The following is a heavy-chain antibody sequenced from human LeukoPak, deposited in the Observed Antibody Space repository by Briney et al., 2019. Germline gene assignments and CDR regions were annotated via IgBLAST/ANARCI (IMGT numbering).Heavy chain of an antibody. Sequence: GASVKVSCKASGYTFTGYYMHWVRQAPGQGLEWMGWINPNSGGTNYAQKFQGRVTTTRDTSISTAYMGLSRLRSDDTAVYYCARGGDCYSSENDAFDIWGQGTMVTVSS. CDR1: GYTFTGYY. J-gene: IGHJ3*02. V-gene: IGHV1-2*02. D-gene: IGHD2-21*02. CDR3: ARGGDCYSSENDAFDI. CDR2: INPNSGGT.